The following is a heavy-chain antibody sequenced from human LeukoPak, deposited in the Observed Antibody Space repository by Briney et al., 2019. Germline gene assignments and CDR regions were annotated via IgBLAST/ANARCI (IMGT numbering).Heavy chain of an antibody. J-gene: IGHJ4*02. Sequence: PSETLSLTCTVSDGSISSGSYYWSWIRQPAGKGLEWIGRIYTSGSTNYNPSLKSRVTISVDTSKNQFSLKLSSVTAADTAVYYCARGDRRRYYDSSGSTGTSDYWGQGTLVTVSS. CDR2: IYTSGST. V-gene: IGHV4-61*02. D-gene: IGHD3-22*01. CDR3: ARGDRRRYYDSSGSTGTSDY. CDR1: DGSISSGSYY.